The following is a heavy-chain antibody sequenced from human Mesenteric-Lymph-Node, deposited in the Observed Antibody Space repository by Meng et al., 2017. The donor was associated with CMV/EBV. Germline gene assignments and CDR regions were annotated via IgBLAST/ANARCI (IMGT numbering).Heavy chain of an antibody. CDR2: VSYDGINK. J-gene: IGHJ4*02. CDR1: VGTFSSYP. Sequence: SCKASVGTFSSYPMHWVRQAPGKGLEWVALVSYDGINKYYADSVKGRFTISRDNSKNTLYLQMNSLRAEDTAVYYCARDLNWNFDYWGQGTLVTVSS. V-gene: IGHV3-30-3*01. CDR3: ARDLNWNFDY. D-gene: IGHD1-1*01.